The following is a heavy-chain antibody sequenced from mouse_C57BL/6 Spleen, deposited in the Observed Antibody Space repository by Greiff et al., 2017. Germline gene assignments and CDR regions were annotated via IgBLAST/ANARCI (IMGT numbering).Heavy chain of an antibody. V-gene: IGHV5-17*01. J-gene: IGHJ4*01. D-gene: IGHD2-4*01. CDR3: ARGDYDAGYAMDY. CDR1: GFTFSDYG. CDR2: ISSGSSTI. Sequence: EVHLVESGGGLVKPGGSLKLSCAASGFTFSDYGMHWVRQAPEKGLEWVAYISSGSSTIYYADTVKGRFTISRDNAKNTLFLQMTSLRSEDTAMYYCARGDYDAGYAMDYWGQGTSVTVSS.